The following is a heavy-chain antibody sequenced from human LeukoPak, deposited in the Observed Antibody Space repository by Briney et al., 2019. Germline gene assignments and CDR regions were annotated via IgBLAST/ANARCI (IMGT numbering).Heavy chain of an antibody. CDR2: IYPGDSDT. Sequence: KSGESLKISCKGSGYSFNSYWIGWVRQMPGKGLEWMGIIYPGDSDTRYSPSFQGQVTISADKSISTAYLQWSSLKASDTAMYYCARLQGSSWYWGYFDYWGQGTLVTVSS. V-gene: IGHV5-51*01. CDR1: GYSFNSYW. D-gene: IGHD6-13*01. CDR3: ARLQGSSWYWGYFDY. J-gene: IGHJ4*02.